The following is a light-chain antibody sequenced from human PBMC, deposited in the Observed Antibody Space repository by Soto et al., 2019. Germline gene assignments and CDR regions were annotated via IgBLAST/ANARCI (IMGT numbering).Light chain of an antibody. CDR1: SGHSSYA. J-gene: IGLJ2*01. CDR3: QSWGTGIGV. Sequence: QLVLTQSPSASASLGASVKLTCTLSSGHSSYAIAWHQQQPEKGPRYLMKLNSDGSHSKGDGTPDRFSCSSSVAERYLTISRRQSEDEADYYCQSWGTGIGVFGGGTKLTVL. V-gene: IGLV4-69*01. CDR2: LNSDGSH.